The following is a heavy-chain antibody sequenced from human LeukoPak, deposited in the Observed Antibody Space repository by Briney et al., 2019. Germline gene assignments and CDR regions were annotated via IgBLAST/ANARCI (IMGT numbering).Heavy chain of an antibody. J-gene: IGHJ4*02. D-gene: IGHD1-26*01. V-gene: IGHV4-34*01. CDR1: GGSFSGYY. CDR2: INHSGST. Sequence: KPSETLSLTCAVYGGSFSGYYWSWIRRPPGKGLEWIGEINHSGSTNYNPSLKSRVTISVDTSKNQFSLKLSSVTAADTAVYYCASHSLVGANDYWGQGTLVTVSS. CDR3: ASHSLVGANDY.